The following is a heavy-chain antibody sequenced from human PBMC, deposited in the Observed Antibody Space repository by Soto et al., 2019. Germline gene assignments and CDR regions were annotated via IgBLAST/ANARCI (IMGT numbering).Heavy chain of an antibody. D-gene: IGHD3-16*02. CDR2: IYHRGST. J-gene: IGHJ4*02. V-gene: IGHV4-4*02. Sequence: QVQLQESGPGLVKPSGTLSLTCAVSGGSISSSNWWSWVRQPPGKGLEWIGEIYHRGSTNYNPSLKSRVTISVDKSKNQFSLKLSSVTAADTAVYYCASVVNDYVWGSYRQPYYFDYWGQGTLVTVSS. CDR1: GGSISSSNW. CDR3: ASVVNDYVWGSYRQPYYFDY.